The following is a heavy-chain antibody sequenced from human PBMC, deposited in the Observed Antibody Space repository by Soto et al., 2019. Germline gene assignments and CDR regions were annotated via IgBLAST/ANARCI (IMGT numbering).Heavy chain of an antibody. CDR2: IKGDGSEK. V-gene: IGHV3-7*01. J-gene: IGHJ4*02. CDR1: RFRIGNYW. CDR3: AAGFPPDF. D-gene: IGHD3-10*01. Sequence: EVLLVESGGGLVQPGGSLTLSCAASRFRIGNYWMNWVRQAPGKGLEWAANIKGDGSEKYYVGSVEGRFTISRDNTKNSLDLQMNSLRVEDTAVYYCAAGFPPDFWGQGTLVTVSS.